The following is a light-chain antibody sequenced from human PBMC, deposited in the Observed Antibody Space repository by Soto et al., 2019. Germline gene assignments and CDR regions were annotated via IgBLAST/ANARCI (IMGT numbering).Light chain of an antibody. CDR1: QSVSTD. J-gene: IGKJ1*01. V-gene: IGKV3-11*01. Sequence: EIVLTQSPATLSLSPGEGATLSCRASQSVSTDLAWYQHKPGQAPRLLIYGASNRATGVAARFSGSGSGTDFTLTISSLEPEDSAVYYCQQRDSWWTFGQGTKVGI. CDR2: GAS. CDR3: QQRDSWWT.